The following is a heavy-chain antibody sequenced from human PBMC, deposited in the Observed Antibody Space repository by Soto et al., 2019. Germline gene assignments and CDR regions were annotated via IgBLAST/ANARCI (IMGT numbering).Heavy chain of an antibody. CDR3: GRDPGFGALDY. CDR1: GFTFSSYW. CDR2: INQDGSVK. J-gene: IGHJ4*02. D-gene: IGHD3-10*01. Sequence: EVQLVDSGGDLVQPGGSLRLSCAASGFTFSSYWMIWVRQAPGKGLEWVANINQDGSVKTYLDSMKGRLTISRDNAQDSLYLQMDGLRAEDTALYYCGRDPGFGALDYWGQGTLVTVSA. V-gene: IGHV3-7*01.